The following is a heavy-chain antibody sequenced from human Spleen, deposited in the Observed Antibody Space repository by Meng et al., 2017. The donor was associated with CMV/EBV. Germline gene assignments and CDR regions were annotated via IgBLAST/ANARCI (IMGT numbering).Heavy chain of an antibody. CDR1: GFTLNDYY. V-gene: IGHV3-11*04. J-gene: IGHJ4*02. Sequence: GGSLRLSCAASGFTLNDYYIIWIRQAPGKGLEWVSYVTNSDNSIYYADSVKGRFTISRDIANNSLHLQMNSLRAEDTAVYYCATGAVDYYDSSGFYFDYWGQGTLVTVSS. D-gene: IGHD3-22*01. CDR2: VTNSDNSI. CDR3: ATGAVDYYDSSGFYFDY.